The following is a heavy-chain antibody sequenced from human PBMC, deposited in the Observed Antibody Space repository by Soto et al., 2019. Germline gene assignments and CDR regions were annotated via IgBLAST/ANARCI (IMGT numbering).Heavy chain of an antibody. V-gene: IGHV3-23*01. CDR3: AKGVAALNWFDP. J-gene: IGHJ5*02. CDR1: GFTFSSYA. CDR2: ISGSGGST. Sequence: EVQLLESGGGLVQPGGSLRLSCAASGFTFSSYAMSWVRQAPGKGLEWVSAISGSGGSTYYADSVKGRFTISRDNSKNTLYLQMNSMRAEDTAVYYCAKGVAALNWFDPWGQGTLVTVSS. D-gene: IGHD6-6*01.